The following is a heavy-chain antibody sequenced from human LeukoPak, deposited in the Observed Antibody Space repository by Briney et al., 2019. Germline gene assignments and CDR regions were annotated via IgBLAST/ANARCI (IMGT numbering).Heavy chain of an antibody. Sequence: GGSLRLSCAASGFTFDDYAMHWVRQAPGNGLEWVSGISWNSGSIGYADSVKGRFTISRDNAKNSLYLQMNSLRAEDTALYYCAKDIGSYDAFDIWGQGTMVTVSS. V-gene: IGHV3-9*01. CDR3: AKDIGSYDAFDI. J-gene: IGHJ3*02. CDR1: GFTFDDYA. D-gene: IGHD1-26*01. CDR2: ISWNSGSI.